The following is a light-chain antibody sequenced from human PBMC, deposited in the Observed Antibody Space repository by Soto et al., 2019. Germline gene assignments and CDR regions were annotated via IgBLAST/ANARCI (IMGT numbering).Light chain of an antibody. V-gene: IGKV1-27*01. J-gene: IGKJ4*01. CDR2: AAS. CDR3: QRYYNAPFT. CDR1: QGIKNY. Sequence: DIQVTQYPSSLSASVGDRVTITCRASQGIKNYLAWYQQKPGEIPKLLIYAASTLESGIPPRFSGSGSGTDFPLTINNLQPEDVATYYCQRYYNAPFTFGGGTKVEIK.